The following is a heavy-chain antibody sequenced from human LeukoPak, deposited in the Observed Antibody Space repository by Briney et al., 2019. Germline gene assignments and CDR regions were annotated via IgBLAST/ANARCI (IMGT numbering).Heavy chain of an antibody. CDR1: GVSFSSYA. D-gene: IGHD3-10*01. J-gene: IGHJ6*04. Sequence: GGSLRLSCAASGVSFSSYAMSWVRQAAGKGLEWVAVIHSGGRAYDADSVKGRFTTSRNNSNNTLDLQMNSLSVEDTAVYYCVGVATITLVRGASGDVWGKGTTVTVSS. V-gene: IGHV3-66*02. CDR2: IHSGGRA. CDR3: VGVATITLVRGASGDV.